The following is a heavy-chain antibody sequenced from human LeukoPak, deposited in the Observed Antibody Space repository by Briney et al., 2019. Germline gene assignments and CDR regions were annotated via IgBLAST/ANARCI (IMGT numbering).Heavy chain of an antibody. CDR1: GFTFSSYA. J-gene: IGHJ4*02. V-gene: IGHV3-23*01. CDR3: AKYYGSGGKIDY. Sequence: GGSLRLSCAASGFTFSSYAMSWVRQAPGKGLEWVSAIGGSGGSTYYADSVKGRFTISRDNSKNTLYLQMNSLRAEDTAVYYCAKYYGSGGKIDYWGQGTLVTVSS. D-gene: IGHD3-10*01. CDR2: IGGSGGST.